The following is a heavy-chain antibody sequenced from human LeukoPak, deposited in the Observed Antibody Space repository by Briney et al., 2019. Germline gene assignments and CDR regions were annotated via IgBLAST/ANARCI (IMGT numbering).Heavy chain of an antibody. CDR2: ISWDGGST. D-gene: IGHD3-22*01. CDR1: GFTFDDYT. J-gene: IGHJ4*02. Sequence: PGGSLRLSCAASGFTFDDYTMHWVRQAPGKGLEWVSLISWDGGSTYYADSVKGRFTISRDDSKSIAYLQMNSLKNEDTAVYYCSRRWDYYDSLGHNDYWGQGTVVTVSS. V-gene: IGHV3-43*01. CDR3: SRRWDYYDSLGHNDY.